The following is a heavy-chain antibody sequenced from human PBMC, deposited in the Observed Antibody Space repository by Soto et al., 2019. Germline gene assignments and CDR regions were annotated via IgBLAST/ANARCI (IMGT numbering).Heavy chain of an antibody. D-gene: IGHD5-18*01. CDR2: IYYSGST. J-gene: IGHJ4*02. CDR3: ARQPRGYSYGRSGQIDY. V-gene: IGHV4-39*01. CDR1: GGSISSSSYY. Sequence: QLQLQESGPGLVKPSETLSLTCTVSGGSISSSSYYWGWIRQPPGKGLEWIGCIYYSGSTYYNPSLKSRVTISVDTSKNQFSLKLSSVTAADTAVYYCARQPRGYSYGRSGQIDYWGQGTLVTVSS.